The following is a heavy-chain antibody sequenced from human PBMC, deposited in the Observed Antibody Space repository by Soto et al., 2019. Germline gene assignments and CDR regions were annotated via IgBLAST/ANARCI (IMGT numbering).Heavy chain of an antibody. Sequence: GGSLRLSCAASGFTFSTYGMHWVRQAPGKGLEWVALIWSDGTNKYYADSVKGRFTISRDNSKNTLYLQMNSLRAEDTAVYYCAKAGVFRYLHWLLTGPLDYWGQGTLVTVSS. CDR1: GFTFSTYG. CDR3: AKAGVFRYLHWLLTGPLDY. CDR2: IWSDGTNK. J-gene: IGHJ4*02. D-gene: IGHD3-9*01. V-gene: IGHV3-33*06.